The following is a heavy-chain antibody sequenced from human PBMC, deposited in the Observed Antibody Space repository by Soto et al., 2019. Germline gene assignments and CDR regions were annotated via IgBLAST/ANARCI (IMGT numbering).Heavy chain of an antibody. Sequence: QVQLVQSGAEVKKPGASVKVSCRASGYTFTNFFIHWVREAPGQGLEWMGWINPNHGSTKFAQTFQGRVTMTSDTSASTAYMELSNLNSDDTAVYYFARDHSSGLPAFEHWGQGTVVTVSS. V-gene: IGHV1-2*02. CDR2: INPNHGST. D-gene: IGHD6-19*01. J-gene: IGHJ4*02. CDR1: GYTFTNFF. CDR3: ARDHSSGLPAFEH.